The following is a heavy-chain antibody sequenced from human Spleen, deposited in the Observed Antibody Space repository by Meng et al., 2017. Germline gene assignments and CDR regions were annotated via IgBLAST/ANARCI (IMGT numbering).Heavy chain of an antibody. V-gene: IGHV4-34*01. CDR2: INHSGST. D-gene: IGHD3-22*01. CDR1: GGSFSGYY. J-gene: IGHJ4*02. CDR3: ARDRGAYYAPRQSDY. Sequence: GSLRLSCAVYGGSFSGYYWSWIRQPPGKGLEWIGEINHSGSTNYNPSLKSRVTISVDTSKNQFSLKLSSVTAADTAVYYCARDRGAYYAPRQSDYWGQGTLVTVSS.